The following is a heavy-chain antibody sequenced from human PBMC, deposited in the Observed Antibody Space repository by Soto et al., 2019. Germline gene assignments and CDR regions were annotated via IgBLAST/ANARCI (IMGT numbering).Heavy chain of an antibody. CDR3: ARVTGTEPAVGDDGMDV. J-gene: IGHJ6*02. D-gene: IGHD1-1*01. Sequence: SQSLSLTCAISGAGVPSNNAAWNWIRESPSRGRALRARNYSSSKWYNYYEAAVKSRLTSNPDTSQNQFSLQLNSVTPEATAVYYCARVTGTEPAVGDDGMDVWGRGTTVTVS. CDR1: GAGVPSNNAA. V-gene: IGHV6-1*01. CDR2: NYSSSKWYN.